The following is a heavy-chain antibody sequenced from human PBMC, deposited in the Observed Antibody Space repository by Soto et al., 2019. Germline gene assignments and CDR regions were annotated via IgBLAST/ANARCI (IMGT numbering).Heavy chain of an antibody. V-gene: IGHV3-23*01. D-gene: IGHD6-19*01. CDR2: ISGSGDNT. Sequence: PGGSLRLSCAASGFTFSSYAMSWVRQAPGKGLEWVSAISGSGDNTDYADSVKGRFTISRDNSKNTMYLQMNSLRAEDTAVYYCAKRRDSSGWSETDWFFALWARGALVTVSS. CDR3: AKRRDSSGWSETDWFFAL. CDR1: GFTFSSYA. J-gene: IGHJ2*01.